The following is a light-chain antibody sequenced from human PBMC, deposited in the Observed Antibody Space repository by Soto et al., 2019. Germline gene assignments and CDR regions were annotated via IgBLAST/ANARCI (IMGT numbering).Light chain of an antibody. J-gene: IGKJ1*01. CDR3: QQYGSSPPWT. V-gene: IGKV3-20*01. Sequence: VLRQSPGTLSVSTWEIATLSCRASQSISSSYLAWYQQKPGQAPRLLIYGASSRATGIPDRFSGSGSGTDFTLTISRLEPEDFAVYYCQQYGSSPPWTFGQGTKVDI. CDR2: GAS. CDR1: QSISSSY.